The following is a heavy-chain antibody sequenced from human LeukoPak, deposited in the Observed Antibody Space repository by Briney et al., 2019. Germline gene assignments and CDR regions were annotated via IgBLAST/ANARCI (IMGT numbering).Heavy chain of an antibody. V-gene: IGHV3-30*18. CDR2: ISYDGSNK. CDR3: AKESYYYDSLSAFDI. Sequence: HSGRSLRLSCAASGFTFSSYGMHWVRQAPGKGLEWVAVISYDGSNKYYADSVKGRFTISRDNSKNTLYMQMNSLRAEDTAVYYCAKESYYYDSLSAFDIWGQGTMVTVSS. CDR1: GFTFSSYG. D-gene: IGHD3-22*01. J-gene: IGHJ3*02.